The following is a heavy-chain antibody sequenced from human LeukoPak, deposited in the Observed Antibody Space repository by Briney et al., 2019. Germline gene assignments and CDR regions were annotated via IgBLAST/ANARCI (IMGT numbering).Heavy chain of an antibody. D-gene: IGHD2-15*01. CDR3: ARDLGVGSSRY. CDR1: GGTFSSYG. CDR2: ISAYNGNT. J-gene: IGHJ4*02. Sequence: ASVKVSCKASGGTFSSYGISWVRQAPGQGLEWMGWISAYNGNTNYAQKLQGRVTMTTDTSTSTAYMELRSRRSDDTAVYYCARDLGVGSSRYWGQGTLVTVSS. V-gene: IGHV1-18*01.